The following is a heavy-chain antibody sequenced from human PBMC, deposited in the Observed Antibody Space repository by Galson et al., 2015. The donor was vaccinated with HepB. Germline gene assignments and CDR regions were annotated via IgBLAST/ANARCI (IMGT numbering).Heavy chain of an antibody. CDR2: IRSKANNYAT. D-gene: IGHD3-22*01. Sequence: SLRLSCAASGFTFSGSAVHWVRQASGKGLEWVGRIRSKANNYATAYGAPVKGRFTISRDDSKNTAYLQMSSLQTEDTAVYYCTRRSTDDSSGYYVSWGQGIVVTVSS. CDR3: TRRSTDDSSGYYVS. CDR1: GFTFSGSA. V-gene: IGHV3-73*01. J-gene: IGHJ5*02.